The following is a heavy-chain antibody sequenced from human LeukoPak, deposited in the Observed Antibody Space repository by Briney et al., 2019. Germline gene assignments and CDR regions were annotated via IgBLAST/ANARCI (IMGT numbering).Heavy chain of an antibody. J-gene: IGHJ6*02. CDR2: ISYDGSNK. D-gene: IGHD3-9*01. Sequence: GGSLRLSCAASGFTFSSHAMHWVRQAPGKGLEWVAVISYDGSNKNYADSVKGRFTISRDNSKNTLYLQMNSLRAEDTAVYYCARDLYDILTGYPKVYGMDVCGQGATVTVSS. V-gene: IGHV3-30-3*01. CDR3: ARDLYDILTGYPKVYGMDV. CDR1: GFTFSSHA.